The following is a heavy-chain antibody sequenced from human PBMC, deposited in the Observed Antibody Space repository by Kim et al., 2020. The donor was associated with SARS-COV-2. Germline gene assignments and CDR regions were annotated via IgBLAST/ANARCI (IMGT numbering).Heavy chain of an antibody. Sequence: GGSLRLSCAASGFTFSDYYMSWIRQAPGKGLEWVSYISSSSYTNYADSVKGRFTISRDNAKNSLYLQMNSLRAEDTAVYYCARDGNRITIFQPVPYYYYGMDVWGQGTTVTVSS. V-gene: IGHV3-11*05. J-gene: IGHJ6*02. CDR1: GFTFSDYY. D-gene: IGHD3-9*01. CDR2: ISSSSYT. CDR3: ARDGNRITIFQPVPYYYYGMDV.